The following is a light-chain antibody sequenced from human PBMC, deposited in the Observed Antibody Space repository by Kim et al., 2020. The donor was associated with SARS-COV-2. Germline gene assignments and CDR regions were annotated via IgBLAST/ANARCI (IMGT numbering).Light chain of an antibody. J-gene: IGLJ3*02. Sequence: GERVTISCSGSSSKVGSNNVYWYQQLVGSAPKLLMYRNNQRPSGVPDRFSGSKSGTSASLAISGLRSEDEAEYYCATWDDSLRGWVFGGGTKLTVL. V-gene: IGLV1-47*01. CDR2: RNN. CDR3: ATWDDSLRGWV. CDR1: SSKVGSNN.